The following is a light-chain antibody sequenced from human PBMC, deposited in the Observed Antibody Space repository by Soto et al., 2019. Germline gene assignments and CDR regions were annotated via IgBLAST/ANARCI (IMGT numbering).Light chain of an antibody. CDR1: QDIDIS. V-gene: IGKV1-5*01. CDR2: AAS. J-gene: IGKJ1*01. CDR3: QHFDTFSWT. Sequence: GARVTITCRASQDIDISLAWFPKRPGNAPEVLIYAASGLVPGVLPTFSGSGSGTEFTITISSVQPSDFATYFCQHFDTFSWTFRPGTKVDIK.